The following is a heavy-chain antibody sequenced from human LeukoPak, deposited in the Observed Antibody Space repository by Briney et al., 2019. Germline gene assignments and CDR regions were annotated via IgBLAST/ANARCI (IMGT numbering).Heavy chain of an antibody. Sequence: PSETLSLTYTVSGVSISSSSYYWGGIRQPPGKGLEWIGSIYYSGSTYYNPSLKSRVTISVDTSKNQFSLKLSSVTAADTAVYYCAGLAARPYWFDLWGQGTLVTVSS. CDR1: GVSISSSSYY. D-gene: IGHD6-6*01. J-gene: IGHJ5*02. V-gene: IGHV4-39*07. CDR2: IYYSGST. CDR3: AGLAARPYWFDL.